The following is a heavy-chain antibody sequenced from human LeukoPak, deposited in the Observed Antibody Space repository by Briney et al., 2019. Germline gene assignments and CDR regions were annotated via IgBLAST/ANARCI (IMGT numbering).Heavy chain of an antibody. CDR2: IIPIFGTA. V-gene: IGHV1-69*06. CDR1: GGTFSSYA. J-gene: IGHJ4*02. D-gene: IGHD3-22*01. Sequence: SVKVSCKASGGTFSSYAISWVRQAPGQGLEWMGGIIPIFGTANYAQKFQGRVTITADKSTSTAYMELSSLRSEDTAVYYCAGNSYYYDSSGYYPALDYWGQGTLVTVSS. CDR3: AGNSYYYDSSGYYPALDY.